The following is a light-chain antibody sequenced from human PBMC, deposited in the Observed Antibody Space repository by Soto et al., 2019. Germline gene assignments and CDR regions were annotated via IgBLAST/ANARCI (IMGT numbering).Light chain of an antibody. CDR3: QHHGGPT. CDR1: QSVGSSY. V-gene: IGKV3-20*01. J-gene: IGKJ3*01. CDR2: YAS. Sequence: EIVLTQSPGTLSLSPGERATLSCRASQSVGSSYLAWYQQKPGQAPRLLISYASSRATGIPDRFSGSGSGTDFTLTINRLEPEDFAVYYCQHHGGPTFGPGTKVDIK.